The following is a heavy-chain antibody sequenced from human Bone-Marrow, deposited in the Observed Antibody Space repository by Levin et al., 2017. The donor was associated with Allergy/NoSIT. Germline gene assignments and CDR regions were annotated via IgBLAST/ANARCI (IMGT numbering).Heavy chain of an antibody. V-gene: IGHV3-53*01. CDR2: IYAGGYT. Sequence: GGSLRLSCAASGFIVTEKYMSWVRQAPGKGLEWVSVIYAGGYTAYTDSVKGRLTISRDRSKNSVYLQMSSLRVEATAIYYCATISYDMLTGNFGSHAFNIWGQGTLVTVSS. D-gene: IGHD3-9*01. CDR1: GFIVTEKY. J-gene: IGHJ3*02. CDR3: ATISYDMLTGNFGSHAFNI.